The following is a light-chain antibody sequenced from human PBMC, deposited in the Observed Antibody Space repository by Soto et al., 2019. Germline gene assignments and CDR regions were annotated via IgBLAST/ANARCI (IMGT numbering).Light chain of an antibody. J-gene: IGLJ1*01. Sequence: QSALTQPASVSGSPGQSIAISCTGTSSDVGGYNYVSWYQQHPGKAPKLMIYDVTTRPSGVSNRFSGSKSGNTAALTISGLQAEDEADDYCSSYTSDTTGVFGTGTKVTVL. CDR3: SSYTSDTTGV. V-gene: IGLV2-14*03. CDR2: DVT. CDR1: SSDVGGYNY.